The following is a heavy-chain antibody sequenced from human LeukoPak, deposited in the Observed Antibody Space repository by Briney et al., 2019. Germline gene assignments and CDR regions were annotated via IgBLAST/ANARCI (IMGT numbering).Heavy chain of an antibody. D-gene: IGHD2-15*01. J-gene: IGHJ4*02. CDR3: ARGSYCSGGSCYSAY. CDR2: ISSSSSTI. Sequence: GGSLRLSCAASGFTFSSYSMNWVRQAPGKGLEWVSYISSSSSTIYYADSVKGRFTISRDNSKNTLYLQMGSLRAEDMAVYYCARGSYCSGGSCYSAYWGQGTLVTVSS. CDR1: GFTFSSYS. V-gene: IGHV3-48*01.